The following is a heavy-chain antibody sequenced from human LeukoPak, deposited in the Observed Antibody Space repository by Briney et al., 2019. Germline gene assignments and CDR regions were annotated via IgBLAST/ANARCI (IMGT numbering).Heavy chain of an antibody. D-gene: IGHD1-26*01. Sequence: SETLSLTCTVSGGSISTYYWNWIRQPPGKGLEWIGYIYDSGSTNYNPSLKSRVTISVDTSKNQFSLKLSSVTVADTAIYYCARGQGATVPQVGKNWFDPWGQGTRVTVSS. CDR2: IYDSGST. J-gene: IGHJ5*02. V-gene: IGHV4-59*12. CDR3: ARGQGATVPQVGKNWFDP. CDR1: GGSISTYY.